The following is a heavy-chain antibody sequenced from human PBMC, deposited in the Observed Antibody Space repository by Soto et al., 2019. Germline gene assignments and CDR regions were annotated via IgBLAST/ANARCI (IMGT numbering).Heavy chain of an antibody. J-gene: IGHJ4*02. Sequence: EVQLVASGGGLVQPGGSLRLSCVASGFSLSDHYMDWVRQAPGKGLEWLGLIRNEPYGYTTNYAASVKGRFTISRDDSKNPLFLQMDSLTAEDAAIDYCADVTGNRDYLPWGQGTLVTVSS. V-gene: IGHV3-72*01. CDR2: IRNEPYGYTT. CDR3: ADVTGNRDYLP. CDR1: GFSLSDHY. D-gene: IGHD4-17*01.